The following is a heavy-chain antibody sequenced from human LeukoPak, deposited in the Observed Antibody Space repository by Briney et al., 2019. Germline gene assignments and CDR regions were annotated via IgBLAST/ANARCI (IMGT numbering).Heavy chain of an antibody. D-gene: IGHD1-26*01. Sequence: GGSLRLSCAASGFTFSSYAMSWVRQAPGKGLECVSAISGSGGSTYYADSVKGRFTISRDNSKNTLYLQMNSLRAEDTAVYYCAKGGVGATLLEYFQHWGQGTLVTVSS. CDR3: AKGGVGATLLEYFQH. CDR1: GFTFSSYA. V-gene: IGHV3-23*01. J-gene: IGHJ1*01. CDR2: ISGSGGST.